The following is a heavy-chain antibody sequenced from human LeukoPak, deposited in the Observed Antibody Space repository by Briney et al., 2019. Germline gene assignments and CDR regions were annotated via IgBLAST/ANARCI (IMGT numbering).Heavy chain of an antibody. Sequence: GGSLTLSCAVSGFTSSNAWMSWVRQAPGKGLEWVGRIKSKTDGGTRDYAAPVKGRFTIARDDSKNTLYLQMNSLKTEDTAVYYCTTFDYAAFLIWGQGTMVTVSS. CDR2: IKSKTDGGTR. D-gene: IGHD4/OR15-4a*01. CDR3: TTFDYAAFLI. J-gene: IGHJ3*02. V-gene: IGHV3-15*01. CDR1: GFTSSNAW.